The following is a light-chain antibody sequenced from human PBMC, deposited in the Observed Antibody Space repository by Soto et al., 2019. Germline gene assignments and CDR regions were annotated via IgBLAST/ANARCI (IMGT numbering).Light chain of an antibody. Sequence: DIPMTQSPSTLSAFVGDRVTITCRASQNINIWLAWYQQKPGKDPKLLIFDASSLESGVPSRFSGSGSGTEFTLTISSLQPDDFATYYCRQYNSYSWTFGQGTKVELK. V-gene: IGKV1-5*01. CDR3: RQYNSYSWT. J-gene: IGKJ1*01. CDR1: QNINIW. CDR2: DAS.